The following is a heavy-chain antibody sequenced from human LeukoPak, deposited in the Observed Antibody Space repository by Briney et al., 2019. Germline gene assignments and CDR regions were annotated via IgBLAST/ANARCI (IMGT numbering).Heavy chain of an antibody. V-gene: IGHV3-30*04. CDR2: ISYDGSNK. D-gene: IGHD6-19*01. CDR3: ARDLCGWSRCRWFDP. CDR1: GFTFSSYA. Sequence: GRSLRLSCAASGFTFSSYAMHWVRQAPSKGLEWVAVISYDGSNKYYADSVKGRFTISRDNSKNTLYLQMNSLRAEDTAVYYCARDLCGWSRCRWFDPWGQGTLVTVSS. J-gene: IGHJ5*02.